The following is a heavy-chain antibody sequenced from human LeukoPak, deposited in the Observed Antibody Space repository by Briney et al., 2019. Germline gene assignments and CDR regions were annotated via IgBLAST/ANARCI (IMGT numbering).Heavy chain of an antibody. J-gene: IGHJ4*02. CDR3: TRDRGDY. CDR1: GFTFSFYS. CDR2: ISSNNNYM. V-gene: IGHV3-21*01. Sequence: NPGGSLRLSCAASGFTFSFYSMNWVRQAPGKGLEWVSSISSNNNYMYYADSMKGRFTISRDNAKNSLYLQLDSLRAEDTAMYYCTRDRGDYWGQGTLVTVSS.